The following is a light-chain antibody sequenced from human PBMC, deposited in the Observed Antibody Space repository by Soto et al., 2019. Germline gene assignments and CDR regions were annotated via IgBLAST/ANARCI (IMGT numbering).Light chain of an antibody. J-gene: IGKJ1*01. Sequence: EVVMTQAPATLSVSPGERATLSCRASRSASGNLAWYQQKPGQAPTLLIYGASIRATGIPVRFSGSGSGTEFTLTISSLQSEDFAVYYCKQYDNWPWTFGQGTKVDIK. CDR1: RSASGN. CDR3: KQYDNWPWT. CDR2: GAS. V-gene: IGKV3-15*01.